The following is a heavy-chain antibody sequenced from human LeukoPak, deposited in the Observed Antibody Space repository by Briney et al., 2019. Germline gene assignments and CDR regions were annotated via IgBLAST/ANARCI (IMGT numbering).Heavy chain of an antibody. V-gene: IGHV1-2*02. CDR3: ARDLPDTHYYGTSGDYYPRYFDY. D-gene: IGHD3-22*01. J-gene: IGHJ4*02. CDR2: INPNTGST. Sequence: ASVKVSCKASGYTFIGYYMHWVRQAPGQGLEWMGWINPNTGSTNFAQKFQGRVTMTRDTSISTAYMELSRLKSDDTAVYYCARDLPDTHYYGTSGDYYPRYFDYWGQGTLVTVAS. CDR1: GYTFIGYY.